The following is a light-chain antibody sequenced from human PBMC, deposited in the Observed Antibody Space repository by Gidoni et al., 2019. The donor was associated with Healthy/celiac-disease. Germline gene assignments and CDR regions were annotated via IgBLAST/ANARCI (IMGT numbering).Light chain of an antibody. V-gene: IGKV4-1*01. CDR3: QPYYSTPWT. CDR1: QSVLYSSNNKNY. CDR2: WAS. Sequence: DSVMTQSPESLAVSLGERATSNCKASQSVLYSSNNKNYLAWYQQKPGQPPKLLIYWASTRDSGVPDRFSGSGSGTDFTLTITSLQAEDVAVYYCQPYYSTPWTFGQGTKVEIK. J-gene: IGKJ1*01.